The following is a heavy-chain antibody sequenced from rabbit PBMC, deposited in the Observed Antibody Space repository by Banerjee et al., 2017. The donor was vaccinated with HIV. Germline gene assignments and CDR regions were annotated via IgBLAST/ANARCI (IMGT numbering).Heavy chain of an antibody. Sequence: QEQLVESGGGLVQPEGSLTLTCTASGFSFSSGYDMCWVRQAPGKGLEWIGYINIGSGSTDYASWAKGRFTISKTSSTTVTLKMTSLTAADTATYFCARETHAGYVGYGYNLWGPGTLVTVS. CDR2: INIGSGST. D-gene: IGHD6-1*01. J-gene: IGHJ4*01. CDR1: GFSFSSGYD. V-gene: IGHV1S45*01. CDR3: ARETHAGYVGYGYNL.